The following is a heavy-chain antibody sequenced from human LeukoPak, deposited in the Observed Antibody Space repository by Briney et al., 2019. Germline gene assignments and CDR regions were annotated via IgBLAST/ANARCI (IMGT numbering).Heavy chain of an antibody. CDR1: GFTFSSYG. CDR3: ARAGYSYGLDY. J-gene: IGHJ4*02. D-gene: IGHD5-18*01. CDR2: IWYDGSNE. V-gene: IGHV3-33*01. Sequence: PGRSLRLSCAASGFTFSSYGMHWVRQAPGKGLEWVAVIWYDGSNEYYADSVKGRLTISRDNSKNTLYLQMNSLRAEDTAVYYCARAGYSYGLDYWGQGTLVTVSS.